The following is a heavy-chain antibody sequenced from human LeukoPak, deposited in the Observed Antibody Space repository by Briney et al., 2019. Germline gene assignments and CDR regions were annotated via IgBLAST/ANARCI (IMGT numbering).Heavy chain of an antibody. CDR1: VYTFSNYG. Sequence: ASVKVFCKASVYTFSNYGISWVRQAPGQGLEWMGWISGHNANTKYAQKLQGRVTVTIDTSTSTAYMELRSLRSDDTAVYYCARGPSYSSELHYFDYWGQGTLVTVSS. J-gene: IGHJ4*02. D-gene: IGHD6-19*01. CDR3: ARGPSYSSELHYFDY. V-gene: IGHV1-18*01. CDR2: ISGHNANT.